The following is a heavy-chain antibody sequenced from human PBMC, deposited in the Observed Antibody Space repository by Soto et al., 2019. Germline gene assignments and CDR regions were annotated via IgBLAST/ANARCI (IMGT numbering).Heavy chain of an antibody. D-gene: IGHD3-10*01. J-gene: IGHJ3*02. CDR1: GGSISIYY. CDR3: ARFSPLPPGGVAFDI. CDR2: IYYSGST. Sequence: QVQLQESGPGLVKPSETLSLTCTVSGGSISIYYWSWIRQPPGKGLEWIGYIYYSGSTNYNPSLKSRVTISVDTSKNQFSLKLSSVTAADTAVYYCARFSPLPPGGVAFDIWGQGTMVTVSS. V-gene: IGHV4-59*08.